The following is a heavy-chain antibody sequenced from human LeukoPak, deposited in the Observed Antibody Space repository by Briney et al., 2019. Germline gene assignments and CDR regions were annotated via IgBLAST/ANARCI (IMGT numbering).Heavy chain of an antibody. V-gene: IGHV3-9*01. CDR3: AKDVSQTMGMDV. CDR2: ISWNSGSI. D-gene: IGHD3-10*01. J-gene: IGHJ6*02. Sequence: GGSLRLSCAASGFTFDDYAMHWVRHAPGKGLEWVSGISWNSGSIGYADSVKGRFTISRDNAKNSLYLQMNSLRAEDTALYYCAKDVSQTMGMDVWGQGTTVTVSS. CDR1: GFTFDDYA.